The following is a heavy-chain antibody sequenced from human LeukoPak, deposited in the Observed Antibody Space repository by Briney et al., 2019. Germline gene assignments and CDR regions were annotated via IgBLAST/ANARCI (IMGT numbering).Heavy chain of an antibody. V-gene: IGHV4-59*01. J-gene: IGHJ3*02. CDR2: IYYSGST. CDR3: ARDASRGTWDAFDI. Sequence: SETLSLTCTVSGGSISSYYWSWIRQPPGKGLEWIGYIYYSGSTNYNPSLKSRVTISVDTSKNQFSLKLSSVTAADTAVYYCARDASRGTWDAFDIWGQGPMVTVSS. CDR1: GGSISSYY.